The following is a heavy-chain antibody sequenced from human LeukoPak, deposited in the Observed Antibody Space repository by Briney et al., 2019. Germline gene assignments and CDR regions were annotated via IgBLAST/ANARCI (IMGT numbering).Heavy chain of an antibody. CDR1: GGTFNNYA. CDR3: ARGRDYFGSGTYYNGDY. J-gene: IGHJ4*02. Sequence: ASVKVSCKTSGGTFNNYAITWVRQAPGQALEWMGGIIPVYSTADYAQKFQGRVKITADKSTSTAHMELSGLTSEDTAVYYCARGRDYFGSGTYYNGDYWGQGTLVTVSS. D-gene: IGHD3-10*01. V-gene: IGHV1-69*06. CDR2: IIPVYSTA.